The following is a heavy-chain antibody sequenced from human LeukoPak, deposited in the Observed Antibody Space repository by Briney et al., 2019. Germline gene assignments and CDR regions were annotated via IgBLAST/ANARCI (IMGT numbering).Heavy chain of an antibody. Sequence: ASVKVSCKASGYTFTSYDINWVRQATGQGLEWMGWMNPNSGNTGYAQKFQGRVTITRNTSISTAYMELSSLRSEDTAVYYCARALSSTIFGVVIHYYYYYMDVWGKGTTVTVSS. J-gene: IGHJ6*03. V-gene: IGHV1-8*03. CDR2: MNPNSGNT. CDR3: ARALSSTIFGVVIHYYYYYMDV. D-gene: IGHD3-3*01. CDR1: GYTFTSYD.